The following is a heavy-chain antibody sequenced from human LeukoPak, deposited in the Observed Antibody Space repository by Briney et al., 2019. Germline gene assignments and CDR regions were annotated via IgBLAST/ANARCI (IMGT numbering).Heavy chain of an antibody. CDR3: ARQERTWFGELGNWFDP. J-gene: IGHJ5*02. CDR1: GGSFSGYY. D-gene: IGHD3-10*01. Sequence: SETLSLTCAVYGGSFSGYYWSWIRQPPGKGLEWIGEINHSGSTNYNPSLKSRVTISVDTSKNQFSLKLSSVTAADTAVYYCARQERTWFGELGNWFDPWGQGTLVTVSS. CDR2: INHSGST. V-gene: IGHV4-34*01.